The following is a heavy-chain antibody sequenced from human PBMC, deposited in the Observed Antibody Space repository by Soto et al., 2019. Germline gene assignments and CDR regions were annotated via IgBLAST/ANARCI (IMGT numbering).Heavy chain of an antibody. V-gene: IGHV1-46*03. D-gene: IGHD4-17*01. CDR1: GYTFTTYY. CDR3: SRDFHGDPYY. CDR2: INPRFFST. J-gene: IGHJ4*02. Sequence: ASVKVSCKASGYTFTTYYMHWVRQAPVQVLELIVMINPRFFSTSYSQKFQGRFTITMYTSTITFYIELIILISDYTAVYYCSRDFHGDPYYWGQGTLVTVSS.